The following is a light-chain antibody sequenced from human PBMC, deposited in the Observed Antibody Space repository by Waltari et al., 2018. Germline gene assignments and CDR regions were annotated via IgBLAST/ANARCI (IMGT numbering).Light chain of an antibody. CDR1: QSISRN. Sequence: EVLMTQSPGTLSVSPGDRATPPCRASQSISRNVAWYQQKPGQAPRPLIYGAATRAPGIPARFSGSGSGTEFTLSISSLQSEDFAVYYCQQYNNWRTFGQGTKVEIK. CDR2: GAA. J-gene: IGKJ2*01. V-gene: IGKV3-15*01. CDR3: QQYNNWRT.